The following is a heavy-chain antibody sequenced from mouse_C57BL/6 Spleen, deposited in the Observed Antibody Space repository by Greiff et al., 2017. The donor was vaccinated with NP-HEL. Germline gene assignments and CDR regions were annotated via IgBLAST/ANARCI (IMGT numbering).Heavy chain of an antibody. D-gene: IGHD2-3*01. CDR2: IWSGGST. CDR1: GFSLTSYG. V-gene: IGHV2-2*01. CDR3: ARNGDGYPEWFAY. Sequence: VQGVESGPGLVQPSQSLSITCTVSGFSLTSYGVHWVRQSPGKGLEWLGVIWSGGSTDYNAAFISRLSISKDNSKSQVFFKMNSLQADDTAIYYCARNGDGYPEWFAYWGQGTLVTVSA. J-gene: IGHJ3*01.